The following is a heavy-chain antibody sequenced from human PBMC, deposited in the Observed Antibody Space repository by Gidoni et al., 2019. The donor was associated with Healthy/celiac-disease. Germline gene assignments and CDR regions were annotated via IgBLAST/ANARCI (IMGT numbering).Heavy chain of an antibody. CDR3: ARRHYYFASGTPDPYNWFDP. V-gene: IGHV4-31*03. J-gene: IGHJ5*02. D-gene: IGHD3-10*01. Sequence: QVQLQESGPGLVKPSQTLSLTCTVSGGSITSGSFYWTWIRQPPGKGLEWIGYIYYSGNTYYNPSLESRVTISVDTSKNQFSLKLRSVTAADTAVYYCARRHYYFASGTPDPYNWFDPWGQGTLVTVAS. CDR1: GGSITSGSFY. CDR2: IYYSGNT.